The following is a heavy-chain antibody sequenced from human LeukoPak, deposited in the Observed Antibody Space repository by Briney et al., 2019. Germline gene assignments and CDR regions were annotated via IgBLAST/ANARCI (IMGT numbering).Heavy chain of an antibody. V-gene: IGHV5-51*01. J-gene: IGHJ5*01. D-gene: IGHD3-22*01. Sequence: GESLKISCKRSGFNFTAYWIARVRQLPGKGLEWMGISHPINSDTKYSPSFQGQVTISADKSSSTAYLQWHSLKASDTAMYYCARHQYYYDSSGNYGWFDSWGQGALVTVSS. CDR3: ARHQYYYDSSGNYGWFDS. CDR1: GFNFTAYW. CDR2: SHPINSDT.